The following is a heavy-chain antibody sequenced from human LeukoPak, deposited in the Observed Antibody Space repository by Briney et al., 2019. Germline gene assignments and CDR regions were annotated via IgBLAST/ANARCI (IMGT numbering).Heavy chain of an antibody. CDR3: ASPSQVRGVITQIGY. Sequence: PSETLSLTYTVSGGSISSSSYYWGWIRQPPGKGLEWIGSIYYSGSTYYNPSLKSRVTISVDTSKNQFSLKLSSVTAADTAVYYCASPSQVRGVITQIGYWGQGTLVTVSS. CDR1: GGSISSSSYY. J-gene: IGHJ4*02. D-gene: IGHD3-10*01. V-gene: IGHV4-39*07. CDR2: IYYSGST.